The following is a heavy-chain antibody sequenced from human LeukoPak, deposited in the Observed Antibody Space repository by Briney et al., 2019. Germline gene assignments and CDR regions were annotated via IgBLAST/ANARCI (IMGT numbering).Heavy chain of an antibody. D-gene: IGHD2-15*01. Sequence: PGGSLRLSCAASGFTFSSYSMNWVRQAPGKGLEWVSSISSSSSYIYYADSVKGRFTISRDNVKNSLYLQMNSLRAEDTAVYYCARDGGGVVVVVAATTGTGMDVWGKGTTVTVSS. CDR1: GFTFSSYS. CDR2: ISSSSSYI. CDR3: ARDGGGVVVVVAATTGTGMDV. V-gene: IGHV3-21*01. J-gene: IGHJ6*04.